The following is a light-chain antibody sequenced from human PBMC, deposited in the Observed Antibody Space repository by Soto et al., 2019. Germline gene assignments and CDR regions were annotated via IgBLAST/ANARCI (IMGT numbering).Light chain of an antibody. CDR1: YSNIGSNT. Sequence: QSVLTQPPSASGTPGQRVSISCSGRYSNIGSNTVNWYQQFPGTAPKVVIRSDYQRPSGVPDRFSGSKSGTSASLAISGLQSEDEADYYCAAWDDSLNGVVFGGGTKLTVL. CDR2: SDY. CDR3: AAWDDSLNGVV. V-gene: IGLV1-44*01. J-gene: IGLJ2*01.